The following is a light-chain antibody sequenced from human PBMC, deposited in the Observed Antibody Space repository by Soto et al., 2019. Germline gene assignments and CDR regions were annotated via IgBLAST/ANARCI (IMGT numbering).Light chain of an antibody. CDR3: LQHNSYPWT. CDR1: QGIRKD. Sequence: DIQMTQSPSSLSASVGDRVTITCRASQGIRKDLGWYQQKPGKAPKGLILAASSLQSGVPSRFSGSGSGTEFTLTISSLQPEDSATYYCLQHNSYPWTFGQGTKVEIK. J-gene: IGKJ1*01. CDR2: AAS. V-gene: IGKV1-17*01.